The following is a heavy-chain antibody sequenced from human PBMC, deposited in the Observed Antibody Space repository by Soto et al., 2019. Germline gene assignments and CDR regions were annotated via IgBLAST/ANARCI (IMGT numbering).Heavy chain of an antibody. V-gene: IGHV3-30*03. D-gene: IGHD2-15*01. CDR3: XXXXYCXXGSRAFGXXDP. J-gene: IGHJ5*02. Sequence: QVQLVXSGGGVVQPGRSLRLSCAASGFTFSSYGMHWVRQAPGKGLEWVAVISYDGSNKYYADSVKGRFTXXXXXSKXXXXXXXXXXXXXXXXXXXXXXXXYCXXGSRAFGXXDPWGQGTLVTVSS. CDR2: ISYDGSNK. CDR1: GFTFSSYG.